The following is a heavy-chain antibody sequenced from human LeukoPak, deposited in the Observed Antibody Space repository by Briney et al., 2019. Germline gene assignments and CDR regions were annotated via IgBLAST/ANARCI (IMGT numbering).Heavy chain of an antibody. V-gene: IGHV4-4*09. CDR1: GASISNYY. CDR3: ARLASYPAF. CDR2: IPTSGAS. Sequence: SETLSLTCTVSGASISNYYWSWIRQTPEKGLEWMGHIPTSGASRYYPPPESRLTLSIDTSRNPLSLKLTSVTAADPAVYFCARLASYPAFWGQGALATVS. D-gene: IGHD1-26*01. J-gene: IGHJ4*02.